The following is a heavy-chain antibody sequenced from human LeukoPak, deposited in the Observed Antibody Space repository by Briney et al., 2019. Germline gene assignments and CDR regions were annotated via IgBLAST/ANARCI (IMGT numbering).Heavy chain of an antibody. CDR2: IYSGGNI. CDR1: GGSISSSSYY. V-gene: IGHV4-39*01. D-gene: IGHD3-3*01. J-gene: IGHJ4*02. CDR3: GRYDHPVITPIDS. Sequence: SETLSLTCTVSGGSISSSSYYWGWIRQPPGPGLEWIGSIYSGGNIYYNPSLKSRVTISVDASKNQCSLRLSSVTAADTAVYFCGRYDHPVITPIDSWGQGTLVTVSS.